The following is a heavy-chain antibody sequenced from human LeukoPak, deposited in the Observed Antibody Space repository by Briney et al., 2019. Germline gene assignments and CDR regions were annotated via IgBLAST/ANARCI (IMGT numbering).Heavy chain of an antibody. CDR2: ISTSSSYI. J-gene: IGHJ4*02. CDR3: ARGAYGSGTSLGY. CDR1: GFTFSDYT. V-gene: IGHV3-21*06. D-gene: IGHD3-10*01. Sequence: GGSLRLSCAASGFTFSDYTMNWVRQAPGKGLELVSSISTSSSYIYFADSVRGRFTISRDNAKNSLCLQMNSLRAEDTAVYYCARGAYGSGTSLGYWGPGTLVTVSS.